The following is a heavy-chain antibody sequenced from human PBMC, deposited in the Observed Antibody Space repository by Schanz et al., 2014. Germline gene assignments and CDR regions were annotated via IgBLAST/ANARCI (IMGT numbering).Heavy chain of an antibody. CDR3: AGTYCSSTSCYTGYYYMDV. CDR1: RYTFNTYG. V-gene: IGHV1-18*01. J-gene: IGHJ6*03. Sequence: QVQLVQSGAEVKKPGASVKVSCEASRYTFNTYGLNWVRQAPGQGLEWMGWISAYTNNTNYAQNFQGRVTITADKSTSTAYMELTSLRSEDTAVYYCAGTYCSSTSCYTGYYYMDVWGKGTTVTVSS. CDR2: ISAYTNNT. D-gene: IGHD2-2*02.